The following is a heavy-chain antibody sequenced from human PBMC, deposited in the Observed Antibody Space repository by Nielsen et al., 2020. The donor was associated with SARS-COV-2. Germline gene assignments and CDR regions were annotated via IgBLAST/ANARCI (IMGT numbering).Heavy chain of an antibody. CDR3: AGGVPPTGMLFDF. CDR2: IGHSGNT. Sequence: SQTLSLTCGVYGGSFSDYYWNWIRQSPGKGLEWIGQIGHSGNTNYNPSLKSRVTMSVDTSKRQFSQKLNSVTAADAADYYCAGGVPPTGMLFDFWGLGTRVIVSS. CDR1: GGSFSDYY. J-gene: IGHJ4*02. V-gene: IGHV4-34*01. D-gene: IGHD1-1*01.